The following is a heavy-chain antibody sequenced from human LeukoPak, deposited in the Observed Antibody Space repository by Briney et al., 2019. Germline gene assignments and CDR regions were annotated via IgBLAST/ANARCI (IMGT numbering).Heavy chain of an antibody. Sequence: PGGSLRLSCAASGFTFSIYSMNWVRQAPAKGLEWVSSISSSSSYIYYADSVKGRFTISRDNAKNSLYLQMNSLRAEDTAVYYCARDHSGPFDIWGQGTMVTVSS. CDR2: ISSSSSYI. D-gene: IGHD1-14*01. J-gene: IGHJ3*02. CDR3: ARDHSGPFDI. V-gene: IGHV3-21*01. CDR1: GFTFSIYS.